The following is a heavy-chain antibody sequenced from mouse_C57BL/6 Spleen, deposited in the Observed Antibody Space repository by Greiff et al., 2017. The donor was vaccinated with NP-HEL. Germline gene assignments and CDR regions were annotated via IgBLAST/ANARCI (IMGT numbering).Heavy chain of an antibody. D-gene: IGHD1-1*01. J-gene: IGHJ1*03. Sequence: EVKLQQSGPELVKPGASVKISCKASGYSFTGYYMNWVKQSPEKSLEWIGEINPSTGGTTYNQKFKAKATLTVDKSSSTAYMQLKSLTSEDSAVYYCAKVSYYLGWYFDVWGTGTTVTVSS. CDR3: AKVSYYLGWYFDV. CDR1: GYSFTGYY. CDR2: INPSTGGT. V-gene: IGHV1-42*01.